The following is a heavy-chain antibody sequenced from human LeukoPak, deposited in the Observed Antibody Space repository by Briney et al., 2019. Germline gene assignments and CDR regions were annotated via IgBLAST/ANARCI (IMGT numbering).Heavy chain of an antibody. CDR3: ARIEGVVVAASPGGWFDP. V-gene: IGHV4-34*01. Sequence: SETLSLTCAVYGGSFSGYYWSWIRRPPGKGLEWIGEINHTGSTNYYPSLMSRLAISVDTSKNHISLNLSSVTAADTAVYYCARIEGVVVAASPGGWFDPWGQGTLVTVSS. D-gene: IGHD2-15*01. CDR1: GGSFSGYY. J-gene: IGHJ5*02. CDR2: INHTGST.